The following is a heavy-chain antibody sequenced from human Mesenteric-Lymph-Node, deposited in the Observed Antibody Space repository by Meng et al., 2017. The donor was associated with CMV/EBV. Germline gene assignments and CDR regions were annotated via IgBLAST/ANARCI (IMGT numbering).Heavy chain of an antibody. CDR3: ARQGGDANWFDP. CDR1: GDSINSYY. CDR2: IYYRGST. V-gene: IGHV4-59*01. Sequence: SETLSLTCTVSGDSINSYYWSWIRQPPGRGLEWIGYIYYRGSTNYNPSLKSRVTIAVDTSKNQFSLKLTSVTAADTAVYYCARQGGDANWFDPWGQGTPVTVSS. J-gene: IGHJ5*02. D-gene: IGHD3-16*01.